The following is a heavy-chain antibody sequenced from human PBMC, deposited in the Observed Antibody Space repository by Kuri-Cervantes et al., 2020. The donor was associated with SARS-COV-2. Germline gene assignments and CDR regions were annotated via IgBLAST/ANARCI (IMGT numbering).Heavy chain of an antibody. Sequence: GGSLRLSCAASGFTVSSNYMSWVRQAPGKGLEWVSVIYSGGSTSYADSVKGRFTISRDNPRNTLYLQMNSLRAEDTAVYYCARGHDRRVYFSTPAPYYFDFWGQGILVTVSS. V-gene: IGHV3-53*01. D-gene: IGHD3-22*01. CDR2: IYSGGST. CDR3: ARGHDRRVYFSTPAPYYFDF. CDR1: GFTVSSNY. J-gene: IGHJ4*02.